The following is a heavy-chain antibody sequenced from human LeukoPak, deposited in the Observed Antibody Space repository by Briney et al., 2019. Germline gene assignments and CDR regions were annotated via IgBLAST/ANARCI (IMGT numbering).Heavy chain of an antibody. V-gene: IGHV3-33*08. J-gene: IGHJ4*02. CDR3: ARDQKLLRALDY. CDR2: IWYDGSNK. CDR1: GFTFSSYG. Sequence: GGSLRLSCAASGFTFSSYGMHWVRQAPGKGLEWVAVIWYDGSNKYYADSVKGRFTISRDNSKNTVYLQMNSLRAEDTAVYYCARDQKLLRALDYWGQGTLVTVSS. D-gene: IGHD2-21*01.